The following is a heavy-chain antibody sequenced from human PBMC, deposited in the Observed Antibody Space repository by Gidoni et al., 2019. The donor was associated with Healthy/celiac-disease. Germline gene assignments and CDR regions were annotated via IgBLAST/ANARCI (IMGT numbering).Heavy chain of an antibody. Sequence: EVQLVESGGGLVKPGGSLRLSCAASGFTFGSYSMNWVRQAPGKGLEWVSSISSSSSYIYYADSVKGRFTISRDNAKNSLYLQMNSLRAEDTAVYYCARDIWFGELWAGDYWGQGTLVTVSS. J-gene: IGHJ4*02. V-gene: IGHV3-21*01. D-gene: IGHD3-10*01. CDR2: ISSSSSYI. CDR1: GFTFGSYS. CDR3: ARDIWFGELWAGDY.